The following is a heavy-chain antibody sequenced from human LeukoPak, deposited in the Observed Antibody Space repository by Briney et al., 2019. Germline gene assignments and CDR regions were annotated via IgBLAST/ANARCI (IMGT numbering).Heavy chain of an antibody. J-gene: IGHJ4*02. D-gene: IGHD6-19*01. CDR2: ISYDGSNK. CDR1: GFTFSSYG. V-gene: IGHV3-30*18. CDR3: AKDTRVAGFDY. Sequence: GSLRLSCAASGFTFSSYGMHWVRQAPGKGLEWVAVISYDGSNKYYADSVKGRFTISRDNSKNTLYLQMNSLRAEDTAVYYCAKDTRVAGFDYWGQGTLVTVSS.